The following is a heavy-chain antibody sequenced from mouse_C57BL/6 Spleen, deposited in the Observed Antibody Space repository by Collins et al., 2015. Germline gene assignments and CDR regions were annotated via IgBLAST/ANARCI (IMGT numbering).Heavy chain of an antibody. D-gene: IGHD2-10*02. J-gene: IGHJ3*01. V-gene: IGHV9-3*02. CDR2: INTNTGEP. CDR1: GYTFTNYG. CDR3: ARSPYGWFAY. Sequence: QIQLVQSGPELKKPGETVKISCKASGYTFTNYGMNWVEQAPGKGLKWMGWINTNTGEPTYAEEFKGRFAFSLETSASTAYLQINNLKNEDTATYFCARSPYGWFAYWGQGTLVTVSA.